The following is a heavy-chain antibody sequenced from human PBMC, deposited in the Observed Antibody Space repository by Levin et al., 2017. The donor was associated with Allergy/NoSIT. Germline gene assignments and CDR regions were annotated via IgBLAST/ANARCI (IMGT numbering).Heavy chain of an antibody. CDR2: INWNGGST. J-gene: IGHJ4*02. Sequence: LSLTCAASGFTFDDYGMSWVRQAPGKGLEWVSGINWNGGSTGYADSVKGRFTISRDNAKNSLYLQMNSLRAEDTALYYCAREGGYSSTHVDYWGQGTLVTVSS. V-gene: IGHV3-20*04. CDR3: AREGGYSSTHVDY. CDR1: GFTFDDYG. D-gene: IGHD6-13*01.